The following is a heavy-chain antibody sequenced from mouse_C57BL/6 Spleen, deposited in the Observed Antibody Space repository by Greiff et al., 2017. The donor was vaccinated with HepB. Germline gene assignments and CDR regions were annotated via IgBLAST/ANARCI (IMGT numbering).Heavy chain of an antibody. V-gene: IGHV1-69*01. J-gene: IGHJ4*01. CDR2: IDPSDSYT. CDR1: GYTFTSYW. Sequence: VQLQQPGAELVMPGASVKLSCKASGYTFTSYWMHWVKQRPGQGLEWIGEIDPSDSYTNYNQKFKGKSTLTVDKSSSTAYMQLSSLTSEDSAVYYCARKGFITTVVEAMDYWGQGTSVTVSS. D-gene: IGHD1-1*01. CDR3: ARKGFITTVVEAMDY.